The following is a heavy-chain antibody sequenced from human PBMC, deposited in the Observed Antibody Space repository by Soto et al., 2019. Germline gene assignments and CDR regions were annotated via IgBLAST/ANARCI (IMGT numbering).Heavy chain of an antibody. V-gene: IGHV4-34*01. Sequence: QVQLQQWGAGLLKPSATLSLTCAVYGGSFSGYYWSWIRQPPGKGLEWIGEINHSGSTNYNPSLKSRVTISVDTSKNQFSLKLSSVTAADTAVYYCASGPMVRGVIITTPWDYWGQGTLVTVSS. J-gene: IGHJ4*02. CDR2: INHSGST. D-gene: IGHD3-10*01. CDR3: ASGPMVRGVIITTPWDY. CDR1: GGSFSGYY.